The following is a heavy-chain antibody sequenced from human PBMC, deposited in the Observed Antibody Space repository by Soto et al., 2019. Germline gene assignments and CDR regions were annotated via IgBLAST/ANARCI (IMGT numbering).Heavy chain of an antibody. J-gene: IGHJ3*02. V-gene: IGHV4-34*01. Sequence: SETLSLTCAVYGGSFSGYYWSWIRQPPGKGLEWIGEINHSGSTNYNPSLKSRVTISVDTSKNQFSLKLRSVTAADTAVDYCARGGLRFLEWAQKHAFDIWGQGTMVTVSS. CDR3: ARGGLRFLEWAQKHAFDI. D-gene: IGHD3-3*01. CDR1: GGSFSGYY. CDR2: INHSGST.